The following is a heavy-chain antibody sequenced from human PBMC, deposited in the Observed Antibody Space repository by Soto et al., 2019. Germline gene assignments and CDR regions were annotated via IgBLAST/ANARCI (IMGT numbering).Heavy chain of an antibody. J-gene: IGHJ6*02. Sequence: SETLSLTCTVSGGSISSYYWSWIRQPPGKGLEWIGYIYYSGSTNYNPSLKSRVTISVDTSKNQFSLKLSSVAAADTAVYYCARVPSAYYDYVWGSYRSSFGYYGMDVWGQGTTVTVSS. CDR1: GGSISSYY. V-gene: IGHV4-59*01. CDR3: ARVPSAYYDYVWGSYRSSFGYYGMDV. CDR2: IYYSGST. D-gene: IGHD3-16*02.